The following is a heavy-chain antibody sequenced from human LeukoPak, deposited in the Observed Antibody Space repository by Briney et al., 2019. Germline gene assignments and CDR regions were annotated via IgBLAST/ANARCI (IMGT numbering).Heavy chain of an antibody. J-gene: IGHJ4*02. CDR2: ISSSGGST. CDR1: GFTFSSYA. CDR3: AHTLGVTDY. V-gene: IGHV3-23*01. D-gene: IGHD3-10*01. Sequence: PGGSLRLSCAASGFTFSSYAMSWVRQAPGKGLEWVSTISSSGGSTHYADSVKGRFTISRDNSKNTLYLQMNSLGAEDTAVYFCAHTLGVTDYWGQGTLVTVSS.